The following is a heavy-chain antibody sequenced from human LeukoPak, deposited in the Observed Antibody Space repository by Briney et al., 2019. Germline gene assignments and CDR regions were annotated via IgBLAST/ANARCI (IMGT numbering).Heavy chain of an antibody. Sequence: ASVKVSCKASGYTFTSYYMHWVRQAPGQGLEWMGIINPSGGSTSYAQKFQGRVTITRDTSTSTVYMELSSLRSEDTAVYYCARGSIPYYDSSGYLDYWGQGTLVTVSS. CDR2: INPSGGST. CDR1: GYTFTSYY. J-gene: IGHJ4*02. V-gene: IGHV1-46*01. CDR3: ARGSIPYYDSSGYLDY. D-gene: IGHD3-22*01.